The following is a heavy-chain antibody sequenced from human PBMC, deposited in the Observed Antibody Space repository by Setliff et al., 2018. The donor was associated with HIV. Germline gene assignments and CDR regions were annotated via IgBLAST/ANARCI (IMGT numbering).Heavy chain of an antibody. CDR1: GGSINNYF. V-gene: IGHV4-4*08. CDR2: IYISGTT. D-gene: IGHD1-26*01. Sequence: SETLSLTCTVSGGSINNYFWSWIRQAPGKGLEWLGYIYISGTTNYNPSLKGRVTMFLDTSKNQFSLKLSSVTAADTAVYYCARRSIVGSTRGYYYYALDVWGQGTTVTGSS. CDR3: ARRSIVGSTRGYYYYALDV. J-gene: IGHJ6*02.